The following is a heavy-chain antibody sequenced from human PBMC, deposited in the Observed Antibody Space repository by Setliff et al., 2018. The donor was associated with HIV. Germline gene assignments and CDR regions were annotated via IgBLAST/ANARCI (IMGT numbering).Heavy chain of an antibody. CDR2: IFHSGDT. CDR3: ARRTIWGDAFDI. Sequence: SETLSLTCTVSGYSLSSGFYWGWFRQPPGKGLEWVGNIFHSGDTDQNPSLKSRVTLSVETSENQFSLRLNSMAAADTAVYYCARRTIWGDAFDIWGQGTMVTVSS. V-gene: IGHV4-38-2*02. CDR1: GYSLSSGFY. J-gene: IGHJ3*02. D-gene: IGHD3-16*01.